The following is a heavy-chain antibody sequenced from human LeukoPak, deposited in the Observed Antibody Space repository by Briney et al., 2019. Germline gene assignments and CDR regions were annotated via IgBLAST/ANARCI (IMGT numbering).Heavy chain of an antibody. Sequence: SETLSLTCTVSGGSITNYYWSWIRQSAGKGLEWIGRIYSTGIITYNPSLKSRVTMSVDTSKNQLSLRLISVTAADTAVYYCARDSTVTNYYYYYMDVWGKGTTVTVSS. CDR3: ARDSTVTNYYYYYMDV. CDR1: GGSITNYY. J-gene: IGHJ6*03. V-gene: IGHV4-4*07. CDR2: IYSTGII. D-gene: IGHD4-17*01.